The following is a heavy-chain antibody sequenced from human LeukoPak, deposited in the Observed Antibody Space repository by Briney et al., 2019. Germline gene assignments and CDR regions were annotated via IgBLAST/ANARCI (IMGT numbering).Heavy chain of an antibody. CDR1: GGSFSGDY. CDR3: ARGYLSGSCYSD. D-gene: IGHD2-15*01. J-gene: IGHJ4*02. V-gene: IGHV4-34*01. Sequence: PSETLSLTCAVYGGSFSGDYWSWIRQPPGQGLEWIGEINHSGSTNYNPSLKSRVTISVDTSKNQFSLKLSSVTAADTAVYYCARGYLSGSCYSDWGQGTLVTVSS. CDR2: INHSGST.